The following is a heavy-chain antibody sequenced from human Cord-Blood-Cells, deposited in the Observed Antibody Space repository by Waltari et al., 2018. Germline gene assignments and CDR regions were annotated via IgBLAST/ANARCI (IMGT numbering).Heavy chain of an antibody. CDR2: ISYDGSNK. D-gene: IGHD2-15*01. J-gene: IGHJ4*02. CDR1: GFTFSSYG. V-gene: IGHV3-30*18. Sequence: QVQLVESGGGVVQPGRSLRLSCAASGFTFSSYGMHWVRLAPGKGLEWVAVISYDGSNKYYADSVKGRFTISRDNSKNTLYLQMNSLRAEDTAVYYCAKSLGVVVVAADYWGQGTLVTVSS. CDR3: AKSLGVVVVAADY.